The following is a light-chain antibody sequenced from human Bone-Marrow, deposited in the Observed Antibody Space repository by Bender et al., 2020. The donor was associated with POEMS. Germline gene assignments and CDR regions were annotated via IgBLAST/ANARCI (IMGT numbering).Light chain of an antibody. V-gene: IGLV2-11*01. CDR1: SSDVGAYNY. CDR2: DVR. J-gene: IGLJ2*01. CDR3: SSYAGSNNFVV. Sequence: QSALTQPRSVSGSPGQSVTISCTGTSSDVGAYNYVSWYQQFSGKAPKLLIFDVRKRPSGVPDRFSGSKSAYTASLTISGLQAEDEADYYCSSYAGSNNFVVFGGGTKLTVL.